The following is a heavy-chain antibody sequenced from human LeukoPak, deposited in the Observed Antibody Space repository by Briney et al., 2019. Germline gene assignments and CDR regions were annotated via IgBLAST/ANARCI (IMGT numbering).Heavy chain of an antibody. Sequence: AGGSLRLSCAASGFTFDDYAMHWVRQAPGKGLEWVSGISWNSGSIGYADSVKGRFTISRDNAKNSLYLQMNSLRAEDMALYYCAKETTRDYYDSSGYLDYWGQGTLVTVSS. CDR2: ISWNSGSI. CDR1: GFTFDDYA. V-gene: IGHV3-9*03. J-gene: IGHJ4*02. D-gene: IGHD3-22*01. CDR3: AKETTRDYYDSSGYLDY.